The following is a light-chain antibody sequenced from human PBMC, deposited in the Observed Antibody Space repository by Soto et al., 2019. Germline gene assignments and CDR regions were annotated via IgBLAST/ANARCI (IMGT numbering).Light chain of an antibody. CDR1: SSDVGGYNY. V-gene: IGLV2-14*01. J-gene: IGLJ3*02. Sequence: QSVLTQPASVSGSPGQSITISCTGTSSDVGGYNYVSWYQQHPGKAPKLMIYGVSNRPSGISYRFSGSKSGNTASLTISGLQAEDEADYYCSSYTRSNTWVFGGGTKVTVL. CDR3: SSYTRSNTWV. CDR2: GVS.